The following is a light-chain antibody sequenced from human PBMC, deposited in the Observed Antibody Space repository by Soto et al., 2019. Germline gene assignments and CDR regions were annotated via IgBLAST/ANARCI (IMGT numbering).Light chain of an antibody. CDR1: SFNIGAGYD. J-gene: IGLJ3*02. CDR3: QSYDHSLSGSWV. CDR2: GNS. Sequence: QSVLTQPPSVSGAPGQRVTISCTGSSFNIGAGYDVHWYQQLPGTAPKLLIYGNSNRPSGVPDRFSGSKSGTSASLAITGLQAGDEADYYCQSYDHSLSGSWVFGGGTKLTVL. V-gene: IGLV1-40*01.